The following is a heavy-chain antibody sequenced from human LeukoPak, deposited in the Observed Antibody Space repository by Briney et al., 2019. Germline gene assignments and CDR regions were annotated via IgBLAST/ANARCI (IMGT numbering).Heavy chain of an antibody. CDR1: GFTFNSYS. D-gene: IGHD1-7*01. Sequence: PWGSLRLSCAASGFTFNSYSMNWVRQAPGKGLEWVSYISSSGSSIYYADSVKGRFTISRDNAENSLNLQMNSLRAEDTAVYYCARGDNWNSYYYYYMDVWGKGTTVTVFS. V-gene: IGHV3-48*04. J-gene: IGHJ6*03. CDR2: ISSSGSSI. CDR3: ARGDNWNSYYYYYMDV.